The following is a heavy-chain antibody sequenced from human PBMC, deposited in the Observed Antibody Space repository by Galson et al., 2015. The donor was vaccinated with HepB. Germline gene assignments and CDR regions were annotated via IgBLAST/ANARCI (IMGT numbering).Heavy chain of an antibody. Sequence: SLRLSCAASGFTFSSYSMNWVRQAPGKGLEWVSSISSSSSYIYYADSVKGRFTISRDNAKNSLYLQMNSLRAEDTAVYYCAREGQQLPYYYYYGMDVWGQGTTVTVSS. D-gene: IGHD6-13*01. V-gene: IGHV3-21*01. CDR3: AREGQQLPYYYYYGMDV. CDR1: GFTFSSYS. J-gene: IGHJ6*02. CDR2: ISSSSSYI.